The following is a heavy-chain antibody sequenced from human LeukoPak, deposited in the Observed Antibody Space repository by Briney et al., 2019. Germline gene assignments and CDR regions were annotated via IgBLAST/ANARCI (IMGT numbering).Heavy chain of an antibody. J-gene: IGHJ4*02. CDR1: GYTFTGYY. D-gene: IGHD2-21*02. Sequence: GASVKASCKASGYTFTGYYMHWVRQAPGQGLEWMGWINPNSGGTNYAQKFQGRVTMTRDTSISTAYMELSRLRSDDTAVYYCARDRAYCGGDCYSGVDYWGQGTLVTVSS. V-gene: IGHV1-2*02. CDR2: INPNSGGT. CDR3: ARDRAYCGGDCYSGVDY.